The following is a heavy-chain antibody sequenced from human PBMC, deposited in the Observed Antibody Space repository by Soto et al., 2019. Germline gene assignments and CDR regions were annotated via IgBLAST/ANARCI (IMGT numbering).Heavy chain of an antibody. Sequence: SVKVSCKTSGFTFVNSAIQWVLQARGQRLEWIGWIVVGSGDTNSAQKFQKRVTISSDTSTGTAYIEASSLGSEDTAVYYCAATITAAVGTGHYYGMDVWGQGTTVTVS. CDR1: GFTFVNSA. V-gene: IGHV1-58*02. CDR3: AATITAAVGTGHYYGMDV. D-gene: IGHD6-13*01. CDR2: IVVGSGDT. J-gene: IGHJ6*02.